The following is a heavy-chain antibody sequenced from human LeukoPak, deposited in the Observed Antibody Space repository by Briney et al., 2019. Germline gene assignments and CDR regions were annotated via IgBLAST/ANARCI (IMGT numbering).Heavy chain of an antibody. J-gene: IGHJ3*02. Sequence: SETLSLTCAVYGGSFSGYYWSWIRQPPGKGLEWIGEINHSGSTNYNPSLKSRVTISVDTSKNQFSLKLSSVTAADTAVYYCAREGARWEPSFSAFDTWGQGTMVTVSS. D-gene: IGHD1-26*01. CDR3: AREGARWEPSFSAFDT. V-gene: IGHV4-34*01. CDR2: INHSGST. CDR1: GGSFSGYY.